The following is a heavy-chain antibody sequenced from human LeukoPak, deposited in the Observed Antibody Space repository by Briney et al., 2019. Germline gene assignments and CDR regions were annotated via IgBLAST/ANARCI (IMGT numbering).Heavy chain of an antibody. CDR3: AKDRDSSSWFDY. Sequence: GGSLRLSCAASGFTFSSYAMSWVRQAPGKGLEWVSAISGSGGSTYYADSVKGRFTIYRDNSKNTLYLQMNSLRAEDTAVYYCAKDRDSSSWFDYWGQGTLVTVSS. J-gene: IGHJ4*02. V-gene: IGHV3-23*01. CDR2: ISGSGGST. D-gene: IGHD6-13*01. CDR1: GFTFSSYA.